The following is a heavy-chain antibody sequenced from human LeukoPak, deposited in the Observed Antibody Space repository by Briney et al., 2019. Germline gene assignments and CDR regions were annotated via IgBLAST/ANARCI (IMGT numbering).Heavy chain of an antibody. V-gene: IGHV4-59*12. CDR1: GGSFNSYY. CDR3: ARAIPHRGVAARPPDY. J-gene: IGHJ4*02. CDR2: IHHSGST. D-gene: IGHD6-6*01. Sequence: KPSETLSLTCTVSGGSFNSYYWSWTRQSPGKGLEWIAYIHHSGSTNYNPSLKSRVTISVDTSKNQFSLKLSSVTAADTAVYYCARAIPHRGVAARPPDYWGQGTLVTVSS.